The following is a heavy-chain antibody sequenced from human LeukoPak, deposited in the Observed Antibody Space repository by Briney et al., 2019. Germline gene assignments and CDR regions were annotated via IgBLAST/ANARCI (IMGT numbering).Heavy chain of an antibody. D-gene: IGHD1-26*01. CDR1: GFTFSSYA. Sequence: GGSLRLSCAASGFTFSSYAMHWVRQAPGKGLEWVAVISYDGSNKYYADSVKGRFTISRDNSKNTLYLQMNSLRAEDTAVYYCAKDWAKANSRKATQLYYMDVWGKGTTVTVSS. V-gene: IGHV3-30*04. CDR2: ISYDGSNK. CDR3: AKDWAKANSRKATQLYYMDV. J-gene: IGHJ6*03.